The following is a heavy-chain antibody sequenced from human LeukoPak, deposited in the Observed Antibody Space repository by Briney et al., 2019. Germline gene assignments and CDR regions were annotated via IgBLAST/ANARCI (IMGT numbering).Heavy chain of an antibody. CDR1: GFTVSNYC. V-gene: IGHV3-7*01. J-gene: IGHJ4*02. Sequence: GGSLRLSCAASGFTVSNYCMSWVRQAPGKGLEWVANIKEDGSEKYYVDSVKGRFTISRDNARNSLYMQMHSLRAEDTAVYYGASGRQLGYWRQGTLVTVSS. CDR2: IKEDGSEK. D-gene: IGHD6-13*01. CDR3: ASGRQLGY.